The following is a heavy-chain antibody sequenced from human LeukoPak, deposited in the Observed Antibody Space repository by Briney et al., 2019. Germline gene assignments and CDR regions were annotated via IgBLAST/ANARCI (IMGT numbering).Heavy chain of an antibody. Sequence: GASVTVSCKASGYTFTNHDINWVRQATGQGFEWMGWMTPNDGNTGYAQKFQGRVTMTRDTSLSTAYMELSSLTSEDSAVYYCARGASFYDARHYYSFFDSWGQGTLVTVSS. CDR1: GYTFTNHD. D-gene: IGHD3-10*01. V-gene: IGHV1-8*01. J-gene: IGHJ4*02. CDR3: ARGASFYDARHYYSFFDS. CDR2: MTPNDGNT.